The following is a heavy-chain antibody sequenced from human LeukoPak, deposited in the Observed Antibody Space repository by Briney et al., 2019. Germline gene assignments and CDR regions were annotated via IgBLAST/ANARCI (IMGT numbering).Heavy chain of an antibody. CDR1: GGTFSSYA. D-gene: IGHD2-2*01. CDR3: ARDEVVVGFGVN. J-gene: IGHJ4*02. Sequence: SVKVSCKASGGTFSSYAISWVRQAPGQGLEGMGRIIPILGIANYAQKFQGRVTITADKSTSTAYMELSSLRSEDTAVYYCARDEVVVGFGVNWGQGTLVTVSS. CDR2: IIPILGIA. V-gene: IGHV1-69*04.